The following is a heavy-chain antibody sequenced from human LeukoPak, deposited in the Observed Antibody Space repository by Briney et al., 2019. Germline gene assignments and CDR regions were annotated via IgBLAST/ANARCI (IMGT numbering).Heavy chain of an antibody. CDR3: AVVGATGESGGEYFQH. Sequence: PSETLSLTCTVSGGSISSYYWNWVRQPPGKGLEWIGYIYYSGSTNYNPSLKSRVTISVDTSKNQFSLKLSSVTAADTAVYYCAVVGATGESGGEYFQHWGQGTLVTVSS. J-gene: IGHJ1*01. CDR1: GGSISSYY. D-gene: IGHD1-26*01. V-gene: IGHV4-59*01. CDR2: IYYSGST.